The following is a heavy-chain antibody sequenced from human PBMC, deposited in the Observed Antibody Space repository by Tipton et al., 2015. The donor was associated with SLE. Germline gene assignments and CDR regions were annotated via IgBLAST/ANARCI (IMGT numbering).Heavy chain of an antibody. CDR1: GYTFTSYG. D-gene: IGHD3-10*01. J-gene: IGHJ5*02. V-gene: IGHV1-18*01. CDR2: ISAYNGNT. CDR3: ARARDNYYGSGSPNWFDP. Sequence: QLVQSGAEVKKPGASVKVSCKASGYTFTSYGISWVRQAPGQGLEWMGWISAYNGNTNYAQKLQGRVTMTTDTSTSTAYMELRSLRSDDTAVYYCARARDNYYGSGSPNWFDPWGQGTLVTVSS.